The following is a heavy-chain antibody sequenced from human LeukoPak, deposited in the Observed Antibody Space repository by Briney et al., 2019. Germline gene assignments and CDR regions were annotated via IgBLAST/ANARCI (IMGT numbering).Heavy chain of an antibody. J-gene: IGHJ4*02. CDR1: GGTFSSYA. D-gene: IGHD3-10*01. CDR2: IIPIFGTA. CDR3: ARDGTVRGVMKY. Sequence: SVTVSCKASGGTFSSYAVSWVRQAPGQGLEWMGGIIPIFGTANYAQKFQGRVTITADESTSTAYMELSSLRSEDTAVYYCARDGTVRGVMKYWGQGTLVTVSS. V-gene: IGHV1-69*13.